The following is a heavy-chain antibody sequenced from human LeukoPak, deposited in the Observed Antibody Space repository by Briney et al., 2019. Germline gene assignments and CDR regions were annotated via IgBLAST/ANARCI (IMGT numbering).Heavy chain of an antibody. CDR1: GYTFTIYD. CDR2: MNTNSGKT. Sequence: GASARVSFKASGYTFTIYDINWVRQAPGQGGEWMGWMNTNSGKTGYTQKFQGRVTMTRNTSISTAYMELSSLRSEDTAVYYCVLVVPAARGYAFDIWGQGTMVTVSS. V-gene: IGHV1-8*01. J-gene: IGHJ3*02. CDR3: VLVVPAARGYAFDI. D-gene: IGHD2-2*01.